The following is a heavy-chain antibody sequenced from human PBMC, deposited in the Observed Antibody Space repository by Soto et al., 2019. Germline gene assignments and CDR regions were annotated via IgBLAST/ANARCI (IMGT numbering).Heavy chain of an antibody. CDR3: AKNIGAYYFDY. Sequence: QVQLVESGGGVVQPGRSLRLSCAASGFTFSSYGMHWVRQAPGKGLEWVAVISYDGSNKYYADSVKGRFTISRDNSKNTLYLQMNSLRAEDTAVYYCAKNIGAYYFDYWGQGTLVTVSS. J-gene: IGHJ4*02. D-gene: IGHD3-10*01. CDR1: GFTFSSYG. V-gene: IGHV3-30*18. CDR2: ISYDGSNK.